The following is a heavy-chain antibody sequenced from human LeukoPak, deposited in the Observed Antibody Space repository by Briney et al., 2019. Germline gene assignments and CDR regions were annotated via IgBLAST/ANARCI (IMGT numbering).Heavy chain of an antibody. D-gene: IGHD2-8*01. V-gene: IGHV4-34*01. J-gene: IGHJ5*02. CDR1: GGSFSGYY. CDR2: INHSGST. CDR3: ASSMVYGRWFDP. Sequence: PSETLSLTCAVYGGSFSGYYWSWIRQPPGKGLEWVGEINHSGSTNYNPPLKSRVTISVDTSKNQFSLKLSSVTAADTAVYYCASSMVYGRWFDPWGQGTLVTVSS.